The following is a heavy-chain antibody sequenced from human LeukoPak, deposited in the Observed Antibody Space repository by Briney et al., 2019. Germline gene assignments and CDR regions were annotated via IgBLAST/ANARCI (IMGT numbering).Heavy chain of an antibody. V-gene: IGHV3-23*01. D-gene: IGHD6-13*01. Sequence: GGSLRLSCAASGFTFNTFAMLWVRQTPGKGLEWVSAIGDSRGSGDNTFYADSVKGRFTISRDNSKNTLYLQMNSLRAEDTAIYYCAKLIHPYTSSWYPFDSWGQGTLVTVSS. CDR1: GFTFNTFA. CDR2: IGDSRGSGDNT. J-gene: IGHJ4*02. CDR3: AKLIHPYTSSWYPFDS.